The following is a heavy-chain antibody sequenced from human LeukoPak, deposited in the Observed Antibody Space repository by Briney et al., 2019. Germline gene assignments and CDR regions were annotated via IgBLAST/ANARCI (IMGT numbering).Heavy chain of an antibody. V-gene: IGHV3-30*02. CDR1: GFTFSSYG. CDR3: AKRLLGYCSGGSCYLPDY. Sequence: GGSLRLSCAASGFTFSSYGMHWVRQAPGKGLEWVAFIRYDGSNKYYADSVKGRFTISRDNSKNTLYLQMNSLRAEDTAVYYCAKRLLGYCSGGSCYLPDYWGQGTLVTVSS. CDR2: IRYDGSNK. J-gene: IGHJ4*02. D-gene: IGHD2-15*01.